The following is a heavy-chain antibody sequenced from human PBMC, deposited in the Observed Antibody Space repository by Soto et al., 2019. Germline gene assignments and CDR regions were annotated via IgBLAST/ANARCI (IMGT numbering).Heavy chain of an antibody. D-gene: IGHD6-13*01. CDR2: IYYSGST. V-gene: IGHV4-59*01. Sequence: KASETLSLTCTVSGGSISSYYWSWIRQPPGKGLEWIGYIYYSGSTNYNPSLKSRVTISVDTSKNQFSLKLSSVTAADTAVYYCARGMRGSSWYNWFDPWGQGTLVTVSS. CDR1: GGSISSYY. J-gene: IGHJ5*02. CDR3: ARGMRGSSWYNWFDP.